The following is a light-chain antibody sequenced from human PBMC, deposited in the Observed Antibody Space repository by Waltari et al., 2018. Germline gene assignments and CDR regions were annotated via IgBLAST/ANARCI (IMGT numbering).Light chain of an antibody. CDR2: GKE. CDR1: SLRTSS. Sequence: SSGLTQDPAVSVALGQTTRITCRGDSLRTSSASWYKGKTGQAPVLVMFGKEKRPSGVPDRIYGESSETTSSLIITGAQAEDEADYYCSSRNGRASQVVFAGGTKVTVL. V-gene: IGLV3-19*01. CDR3: SSRNGRASQVV. J-gene: IGLJ2*01.